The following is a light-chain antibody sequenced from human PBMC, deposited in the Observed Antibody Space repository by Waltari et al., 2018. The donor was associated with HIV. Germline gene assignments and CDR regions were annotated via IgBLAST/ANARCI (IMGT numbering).Light chain of an antibody. CDR1: SPYIGADSD. CDR2: GNN. CDR3: QSYDSSLSGYV. Sequence: QSVMTQPPSVSAAPGQRVTISCTGISPYIGADSDVPWYQQCPGIAPKLLIHGNNDRPSGVPNRFSGSRSGTSAALAITRLQAEDEAVYSCQSYDSSLSGYVFGTGTKVTVL. V-gene: IGLV1-40*01. J-gene: IGLJ1*01.